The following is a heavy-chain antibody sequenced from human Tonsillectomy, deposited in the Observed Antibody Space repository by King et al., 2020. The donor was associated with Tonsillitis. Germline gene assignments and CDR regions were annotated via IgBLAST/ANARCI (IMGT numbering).Heavy chain of an antibody. J-gene: IGHJ3*02. CDR1: GFTFDDYA. D-gene: IGHD3-10*01. CDR3: AKGGTGSLIKRAFDI. Sequence: VQLVESGGGLVQPGRSLRRSCAASGFTFDDYAMHWVRQAPGKGLEWVSGIRWNSGSIGFADSVNGRFTISRDNAKNSLYLQMHRLRAEDTALYYCAKGGTGSLIKRAFDIWGQGTMVTVSS. CDR2: IRWNSGSI. V-gene: IGHV3-9*01.